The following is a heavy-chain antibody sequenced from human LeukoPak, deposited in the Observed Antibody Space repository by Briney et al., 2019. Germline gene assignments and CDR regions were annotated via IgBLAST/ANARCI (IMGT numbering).Heavy chain of an antibody. CDR2: IYYSGST. CDR3: ARDGGYDFWSGYYRGKFDY. V-gene: IGHV4-39*07. Sequence: SETLSLTCTVSGGSISSSSYYWGWIRQPPGKGLEWIGSIYYSGSTYYNPSLKSRVTISVDTSKNQFSLKLSSVTAADTAVYYCARDGGYDFWSGYYRGKFDYWGQGTLVTVSS. J-gene: IGHJ4*02. D-gene: IGHD3-3*01. CDR1: GGSISSSSYY.